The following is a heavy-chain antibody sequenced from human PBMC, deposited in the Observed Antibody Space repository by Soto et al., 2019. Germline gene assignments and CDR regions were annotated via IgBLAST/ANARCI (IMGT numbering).Heavy chain of an antibody. CDR1: GFTFSSYS. V-gene: IGHV3-48*02. CDR3: ARDPYSSSWFNSDY. Sequence: EVQLVESGGGLVQPGGSLRLSCAASGFTFSSYSMNWVRQAPGKGLEWVSYISSSSSTMYYADSVKGRFTISRDNAKNSLYLQMNCLRDEDTAVYYCARDPYSSSWFNSDYWGQGTLVTVSS. J-gene: IGHJ4*02. CDR2: ISSSSSTM. D-gene: IGHD6-13*01.